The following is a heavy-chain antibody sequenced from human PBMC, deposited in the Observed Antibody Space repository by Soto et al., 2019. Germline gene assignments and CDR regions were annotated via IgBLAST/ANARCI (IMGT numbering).Heavy chain of an antibody. CDR3: ARDGSSEEGFDY. D-gene: IGHD1-1*01. J-gene: IGHJ4*02. CDR1: GFTFSSYG. V-gene: IGHV3-33*01. Sequence: QVQLVESGGGVVQPGRSLRLSCAASGFTFSSYGMHWVRQAPGKGLEWVAVIWYDGSNKYYADSVKGRFTISRDNSKNALDLQKNSLRAEDMAVYYCARDGSSEEGFDYRGQGTLVTVSS. CDR2: IWYDGSNK.